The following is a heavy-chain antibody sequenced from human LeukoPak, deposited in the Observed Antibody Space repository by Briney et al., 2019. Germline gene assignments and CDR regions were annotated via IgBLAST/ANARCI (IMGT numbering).Heavy chain of an antibody. Sequence: SETLSLTCTVSGGSISRSSDYWGWIRQPPGKGLEWIGSIYYSGSTYYNPSLKSRVTISVDTSKNHFSLKLSSVTAADTAVYYCARAERYFDWVQTFAYWGQGTLVTVSS. CDR1: GGSISRSSDY. J-gene: IGHJ4*02. CDR3: ARAERYFDWVQTFAY. D-gene: IGHD3-9*01. V-gene: IGHV4-39*02. CDR2: IYYSGST.